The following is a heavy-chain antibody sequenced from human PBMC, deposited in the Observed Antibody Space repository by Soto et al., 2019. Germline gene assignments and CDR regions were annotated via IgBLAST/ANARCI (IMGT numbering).Heavy chain of an antibody. D-gene: IGHD1-26*01. CDR2: ILPVFGTT. V-gene: IGHV1-69*06. CDR1: GDTSSNYG. J-gene: IGHJ6*02. CDR3: ARDPDEVVGTDYHYYGMDV. Sequence: SVKVSCKASGDTSSNYGVSWVRQAPGQGLEWMGGILPVFGTTTYARNFQGRITITADKSASTVYMELTSLRSDDTATYYCARDPDEVVGTDYHYYGMDVWDQGATVTVSS.